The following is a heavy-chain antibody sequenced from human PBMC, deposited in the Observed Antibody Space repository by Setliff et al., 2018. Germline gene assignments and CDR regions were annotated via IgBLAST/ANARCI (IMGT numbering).Heavy chain of an antibody. CDR2: IYSGDRNT. Sequence: SLKISCAASGFTFSTYAMSWVRQAPGKGLEWVSTIYSGDRNTFYTDSVKGRFTIFRDGSKNTLFLQMTSLRAKDTAVYYCAKPQVELRWGFESWGQGTPVTVSS. CDR1: GFTFSTYA. V-gene: IGHV3-23*03. CDR3: AKPQVELRWGFES. J-gene: IGHJ4*02. D-gene: IGHD1-7*01.